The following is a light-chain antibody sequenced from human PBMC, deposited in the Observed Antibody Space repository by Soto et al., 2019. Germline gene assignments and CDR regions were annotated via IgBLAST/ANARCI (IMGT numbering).Light chain of an antibody. Sequence: QSALTQPASVSGSPGQSITISCTGTSSDVGGHNYVSWYQQHPGKAPKLMIFEVNNRPSGISNRFSGSKSGNTASLTISGRQTEDEADYYCSSFRSSSPLMVFGGGTKLTVL. CDR1: SSDVGGHNY. J-gene: IGLJ2*01. CDR2: EVN. V-gene: IGLV2-14*01. CDR3: SSFRSSSPLMV.